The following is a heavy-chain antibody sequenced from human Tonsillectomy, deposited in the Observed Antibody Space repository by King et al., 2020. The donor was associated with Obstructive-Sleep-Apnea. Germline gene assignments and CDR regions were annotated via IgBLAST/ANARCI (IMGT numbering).Heavy chain of an antibody. Sequence: VQLQESGPGLVKPSETLSLTCTVSGDSISSYYWSWIRQSAGKGLEWIGRIYTSGSTNYNPSLQSRVTMSVDTSKNHFSLKLSSVTAADTGVYYCARDGGGSGSYYTPFDYWGQGTLATVSS. CDR2: IYTSGST. V-gene: IGHV4-4*07. CDR1: GDSISSYY. J-gene: IGHJ4*02. D-gene: IGHD3-10*01. CDR3: ARDGGGSGSYYTPFDY.